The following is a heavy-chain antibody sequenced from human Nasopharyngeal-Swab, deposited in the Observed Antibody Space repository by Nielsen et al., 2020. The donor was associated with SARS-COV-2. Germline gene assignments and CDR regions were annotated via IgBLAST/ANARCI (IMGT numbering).Heavy chain of an antibody. J-gene: IGHJ6*03. V-gene: IGHV5-51*01. Sequence: GESLKISCKGSGYSFTSYWIGWVRQMPGKGLEWMGIIYPGDSDTRYSPSFQGQVTISADKSISTAYLQWSSLKASDTAMYYCARFTPPRRYYDFWFYYMDVWGKGTTVTVSS. CDR3: ARFTPPRRYYDFWFYYMDV. CDR1: GYSFTSYW. D-gene: IGHD3-3*01. CDR2: IYPGDSDT.